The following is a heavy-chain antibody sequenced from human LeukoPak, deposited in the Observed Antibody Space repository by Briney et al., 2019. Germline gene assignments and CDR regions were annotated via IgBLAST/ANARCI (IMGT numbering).Heavy chain of an antibody. D-gene: IGHD3-9*01. J-gene: IGHJ4*02. CDR1: GYTFTSYD. CDR3: ARGDYYYDILTGYYY. V-gene: IGHV1-8*01. Sequence: ASVKLSCKASGYTFTSYDINWVRQATGQGLEWMGCMNPNSGNTGYAQKFQGRVHMTRNTSISTAYMELSSLRSEDTAVYYCARGDYYYDILTGYYYWGQGTLVTVSS. CDR2: MNPNSGNT.